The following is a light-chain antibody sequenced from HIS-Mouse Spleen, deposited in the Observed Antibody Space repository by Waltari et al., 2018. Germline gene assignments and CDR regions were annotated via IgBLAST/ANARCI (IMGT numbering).Light chain of an antibody. CDR3: QQSNSYYT. CDR2: KES. CDR1: QSISSW. V-gene: IGKV1-5*03. J-gene: IGKJ4*01. Sequence: DIQMTQSPSTLSPSLRDMLTITCRASQSISSWLAWDQQKPGKAPQILIYKESSLESGVPLRCSGSGSGTEFTLNISSLQPDDFATYYCQQSNSYYTFGGGTKVEIK.